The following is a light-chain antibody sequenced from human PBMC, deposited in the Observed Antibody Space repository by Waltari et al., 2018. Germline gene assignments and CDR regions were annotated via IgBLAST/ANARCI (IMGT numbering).Light chain of an antibody. Sequence: DTQMTQSPSTLSASVGDRVTITCRARQSISSSLACYQQKPGRAPRLLIYDASTLESVVPLRFSGSGSGTEFTLTISKLQPDDFATYFCQHYSPYSWTFGQGTKVEIK. CDR1: QSISSS. V-gene: IGKV1-5*01. J-gene: IGKJ1*01. CDR2: DAS. CDR3: QHYSPYSWT.